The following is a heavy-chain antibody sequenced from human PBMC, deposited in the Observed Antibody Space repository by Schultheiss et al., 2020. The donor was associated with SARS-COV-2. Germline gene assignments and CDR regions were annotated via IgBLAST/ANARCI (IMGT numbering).Heavy chain of an antibody. CDR2: IWYDGSNK. J-gene: IGHJ4*02. CDR1: GFTFSSYG. Sequence: GGSLRLSCAASGFTFSSYGMHWVRQAPGKGLEWVAVIWYDGSNKYYADSVKGRFTISRDNSKNTLYLQMNSLRAEDTAVYYCARTSGYDLPSDYYFDYWGQGTLVTVSS. CDR3: ARTSGYDLPSDYYFDY. V-gene: IGHV3-33*01. D-gene: IGHD5-12*01.